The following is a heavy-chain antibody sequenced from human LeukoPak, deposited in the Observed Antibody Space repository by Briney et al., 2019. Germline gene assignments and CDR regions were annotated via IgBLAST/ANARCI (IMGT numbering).Heavy chain of an antibody. Sequence: ASVEVSCKASGYTFTGYPIHWVRQAPGQRLEWMGWINAGNGNTKYSQKFQGRVTITRDTSASTAYMELSSLRSEDTVVYYCARDGVTAALIDYWGQGTLVTVSS. CDR1: GYTFTGYP. CDR3: ARDGVTAALIDY. CDR2: INAGNGNT. D-gene: IGHD2-2*01. J-gene: IGHJ4*02. V-gene: IGHV1-3*01.